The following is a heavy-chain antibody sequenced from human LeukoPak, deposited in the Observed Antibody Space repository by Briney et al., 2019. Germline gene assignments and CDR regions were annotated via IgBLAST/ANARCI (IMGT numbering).Heavy chain of an antibody. CDR3: ARVTGYMIEDYFDY. D-gene: IGHD3-22*01. V-gene: IGHV4-34*01. Sequence: SETLSLTCAVYGGSFSGYYWSWIRQPPGKGLEWTGEINHSGSTNYNPSLKSRVTISVDTSKNQFSLKLRSVTAADTAVYYCARVTGYMIEDYFDYWGQGTLVTVSS. J-gene: IGHJ4*02. CDR1: GGSFSGYY. CDR2: INHSGST.